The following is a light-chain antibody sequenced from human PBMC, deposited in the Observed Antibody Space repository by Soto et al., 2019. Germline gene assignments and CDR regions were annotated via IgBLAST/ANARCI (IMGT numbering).Light chain of an antibody. Sequence: QSVLTQPASVSGSPGQSITISCTGTSSDVGGYNYVSWYQQHPGKAPKLMIYEVSNRPSGVSNRFSGSKSGNTASLTISGLQAEDEADYYCISYTSSSLYVFGTGTKLTVL. J-gene: IGLJ1*01. CDR1: SSDVGGYNY. CDR2: EVS. CDR3: ISYTSSSLYV. V-gene: IGLV2-14*01.